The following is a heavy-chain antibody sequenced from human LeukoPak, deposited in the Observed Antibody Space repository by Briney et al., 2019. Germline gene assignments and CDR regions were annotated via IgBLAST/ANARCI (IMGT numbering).Heavy chain of an antibody. Sequence: PSETLSLTCTVSGGSISSYYWSWTRQPPGKGLEWIGYIYYSGSTNYNPSLKSRVTISVDTSKNQFSLKLSSVTAADTAVYYCARHTSGIAAAGIDYWGQGTLVTVSS. D-gene: IGHD6-13*01. CDR1: GGSISSYY. V-gene: IGHV4-59*08. CDR2: IYYSGST. CDR3: ARHTSGIAAAGIDY. J-gene: IGHJ4*02.